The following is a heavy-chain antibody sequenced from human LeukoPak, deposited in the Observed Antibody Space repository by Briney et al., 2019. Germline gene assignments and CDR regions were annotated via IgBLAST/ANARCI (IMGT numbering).Heavy chain of an antibody. CDR3: AREGWYSTYYYYGMDV. D-gene: IGHD6-13*01. V-gene: IGHV1-69*01. CDR2: IIPIFGTA. Sequence: SVKVSCKASGGTFNSYAISWVRQAPGQGLEWMGGIIPIFGTASYAQKSQGRVTITADESTSTAYMELSSLRSEDTAVYYCAREGWYSTYYYYGMDVWGKGTTVTVSS. CDR1: GGTFNSYA. J-gene: IGHJ6*04.